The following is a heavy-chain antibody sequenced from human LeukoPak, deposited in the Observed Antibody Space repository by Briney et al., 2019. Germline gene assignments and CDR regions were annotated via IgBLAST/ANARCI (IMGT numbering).Heavy chain of an antibody. D-gene: IGHD6-13*01. J-gene: IGHJ6*02. V-gene: IGHV3-9*01. CDR1: GFTLDDYA. CDR2: IKWNSGSI. Sequence: PGGSLRLSCAASGFTLDDYAMHWVRQAPGKGLEWVSTIKWNSGSIGYADSVKGRFTISRDNAKNSLYLQMNSLRPEDTALYYCAKDRRIAAAGKYGMDVWGQGTSVTVSS. CDR3: AKDRRIAAAGKYGMDV.